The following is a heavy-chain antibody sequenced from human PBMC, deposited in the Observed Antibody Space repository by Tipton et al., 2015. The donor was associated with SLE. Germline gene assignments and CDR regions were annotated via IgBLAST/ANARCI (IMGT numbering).Heavy chain of an antibody. Sequence: GLVKPSETLSLTCNVSGNSISCAVYSWSWIRQLPGKGLEWIGYISYTRSTYYNPSLKSRATISVDPSKNQLSLRLSSVTAADTAVYYCARDPGPNARDYMGVWGKGISVAVSS. J-gene: IGHJ6*03. V-gene: IGHV4-31*03. CDR3: ARDPGPNARDYMGV. CDR1: GNSISCAVYS. CDR2: ISYTRST. D-gene: IGHD4/OR15-4a*01.